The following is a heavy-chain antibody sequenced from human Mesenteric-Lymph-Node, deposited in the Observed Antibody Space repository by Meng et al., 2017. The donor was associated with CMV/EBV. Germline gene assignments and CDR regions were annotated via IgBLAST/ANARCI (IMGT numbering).Heavy chain of an antibody. J-gene: IGHJ6*02. Sequence: GSLRLSCTVSGGSVSSGSYYWSWIRQPPGKGLEWIGYIYYSGSTNYNPSLKSRVTISVDTSKNQFSLKLSSVTAADTAVYYCARDGAPAGYCSGGSCYSGTWYYYYYGMDVWGQGTTVTVSS. D-gene: IGHD2-15*01. CDR3: ARDGAPAGYCSGGSCYSGTWYYYYYGMDV. CDR1: GGSVSSGSYY. CDR2: IYYSGST. V-gene: IGHV4-61*01.